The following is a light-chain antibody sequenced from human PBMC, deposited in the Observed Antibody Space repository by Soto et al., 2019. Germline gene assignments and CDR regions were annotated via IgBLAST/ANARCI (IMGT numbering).Light chain of an antibody. CDR1: QDIGND. J-gene: IGKJ5*01. CDR3: LQYNTYPIT. CDR2: AAS. Sequence: DIQMTQSPSSLSASVGDRFTITCRASQDIGNDLGWFQQKPGKAPKRLIHAASSLQSGVPSRFSGSGSGTEFTLTISSLQPEDFATYYCLQYNTYPITFGQGTRLEIK. V-gene: IGKV1-17*01.